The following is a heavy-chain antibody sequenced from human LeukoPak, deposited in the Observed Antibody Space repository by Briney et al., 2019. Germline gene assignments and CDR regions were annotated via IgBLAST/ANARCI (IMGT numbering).Heavy chain of an antibody. CDR2: ISYDGSNK. Sequence: TLRLSCAASGFTFSGYGMQWVRQAPGKGLDWVSFISYDGSNKYYADSVKGRFTISRDNSNNTLYLQMNSLSTEDTAVYYCAKPVHSSSWTFGYWGQGTLVTVSS. D-gene: IGHD3-22*01. CDR3: AKPVHSSSWTFGY. CDR1: GFTFSGYG. J-gene: IGHJ4*02. V-gene: IGHV3-30*18.